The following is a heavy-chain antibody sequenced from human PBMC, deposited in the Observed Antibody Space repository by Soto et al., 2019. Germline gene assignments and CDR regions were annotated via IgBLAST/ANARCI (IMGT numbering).Heavy chain of an antibody. CDR1: GTSISSSYW. Sequence: QVQLKQSGPGLVRPSGTLSLTCRVSGTSISSSYWWAWVRQSPGKGLEWIGEIYHNGITKYNPSLKSRVRLSIDKANHQFYLKPTSVTGPDTAVYYCATVPPRIVVVLAEFPTWGQGTLVTVSS. CDR2: IYHNGIT. V-gene: IGHV4-4*02. CDR3: ATVPPRIVVVLAEFPT. D-gene: IGHD2-21*01. J-gene: IGHJ4*02.